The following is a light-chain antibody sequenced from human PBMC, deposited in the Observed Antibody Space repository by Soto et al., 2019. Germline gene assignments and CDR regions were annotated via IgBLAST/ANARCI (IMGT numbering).Light chain of an antibody. CDR2: EVS. CDR1: SSDVGGYNY. V-gene: IGLV2-8*01. J-gene: IGLJ1*01. CDR3: SSYSGTNYHYV. Sequence: QSVLTQPPSASGSFGQSVTISCTGTSSDVGGYNYVSWYQQHPGKAPKLMIYEVSERPSGVPDRFSGSKSGNTASLTVSGLQADDEADYYCSSYSGTNYHYVFGTGTKHTVL.